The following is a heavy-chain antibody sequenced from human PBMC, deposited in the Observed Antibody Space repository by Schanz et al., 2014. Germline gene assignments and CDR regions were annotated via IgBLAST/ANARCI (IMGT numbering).Heavy chain of an antibody. Sequence: QVQLVESGGGVVQPGRSLRLSCAASGFIFSSYAMHWVRQAPGKGLEWVAVISYDGRNKYYADSVKGRFTIPRDNSKNILDLQMNSLRAEDTAVYYCARPRFDYGEVDYWGQGTLVTVSS. CDR2: ISYDGRNK. CDR3: ARPRFDYGEVDY. J-gene: IGHJ4*02. V-gene: IGHV3-30-3*02. D-gene: IGHD4-17*01. CDR1: GFIFSSYA.